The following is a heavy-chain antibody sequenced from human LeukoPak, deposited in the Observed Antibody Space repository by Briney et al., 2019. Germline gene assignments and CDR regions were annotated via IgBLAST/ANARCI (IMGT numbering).Heavy chain of an antibody. CDR2: INPSGGST. CDR1: GYTFTSYY. Sequence: GASVKVSCKASGYTFTSYYMHWVRQAPGQGLEWMGIINPSGGSTSYAQKFQGRVTMTRDTSTSTVYMELSSLRSEDAAVYYCARTQDLYCSSTSCYGAAYYCGMDVWGQGTTVTVSS. V-gene: IGHV1-46*01. CDR3: ARTQDLYCSSTSCYGAAYYCGMDV. D-gene: IGHD2-2*01. J-gene: IGHJ6*02.